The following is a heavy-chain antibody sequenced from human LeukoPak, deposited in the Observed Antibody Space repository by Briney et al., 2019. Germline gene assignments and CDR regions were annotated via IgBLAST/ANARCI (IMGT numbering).Heavy chain of an antibody. Sequence: GGPLRLSCAASGFTFSDYYMSWIRQAPGKGLEWVSYISSSGSTIYYADSVKGRFTISRDNAKNSLYLQMNSLRAEDTAVYYCAKDYSAFGGVIVPGYWGQGTLVTVSS. J-gene: IGHJ4*02. V-gene: IGHV3-11*04. D-gene: IGHD3-16*02. CDR1: GFTFSDYY. CDR2: ISSSGSTI. CDR3: AKDYSAFGGVIVPGY.